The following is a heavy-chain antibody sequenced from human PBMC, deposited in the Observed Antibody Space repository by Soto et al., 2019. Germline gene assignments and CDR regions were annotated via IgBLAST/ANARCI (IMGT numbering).Heavy chain of an antibody. V-gene: IGHV5-51*01. CDR2: IYPGDSDT. Sequence: GESLKISCKGSGYSFTSYWIGWVRQMPGKGLEWMGIIYPGDSDTRYSPSFQGQVTISADKSISTAYLQWSSLKASDTAMYYCARGSSSTDYYYSYAMHVWGQGTTVTVSS. CDR1: GYSFTSYW. CDR3: ARGSSSTDYYYSYAMHV. J-gene: IGHJ6*02. D-gene: IGHD6-6*01.